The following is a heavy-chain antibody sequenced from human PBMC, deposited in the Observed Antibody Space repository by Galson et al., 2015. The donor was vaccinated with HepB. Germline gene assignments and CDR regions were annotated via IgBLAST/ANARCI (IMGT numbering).Heavy chain of an antibody. CDR1: GGSISSGDYY. CDR2: IYYSGST. D-gene: IGHD6-13*01. V-gene: IGHV4-30-4*01. Sequence: TLSLTCTVSGGSISSGDYYWSWIRQPPGKGLEWIGYIYYSGSTYYNPSLKSRVTISVDTSKNQFSLKLSSVTAADTAVYYCARVRQQLVGYYYYYGMDVWGQGTTVTVSS. J-gene: IGHJ6*02. CDR3: ARVRQQLVGYYYYYGMDV.